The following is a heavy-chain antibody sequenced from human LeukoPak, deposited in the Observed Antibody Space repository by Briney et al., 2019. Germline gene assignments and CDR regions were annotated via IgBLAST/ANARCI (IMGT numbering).Heavy chain of an antibody. CDR2: IRYDGSKK. J-gene: IGHJ4*02. CDR3: SKYSPPTSEWLPDY. CDR1: GFTFSSYS. D-gene: IGHD5-12*01. Sequence: PGGPLRLSCAASGFTFSSYSMNWVRQAPGKGLEWVAFIRYDGSKKFYADSVKGRFTISRDNSQNTLYLQVDSLRVDDTAVYYCSKYSPPTSEWLPDYWGQGTLVTISS. V-gene: IGHV3-30*02.